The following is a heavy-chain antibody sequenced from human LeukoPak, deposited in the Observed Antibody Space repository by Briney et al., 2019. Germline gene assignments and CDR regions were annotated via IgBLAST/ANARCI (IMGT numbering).Heavy chain of an antibody. Sequence: GGSLRLSCAASGFTFSDYYMSWIRQAPWKGLEWVSYISSSGSTIYYADSVKGRFTISRDNANNSLYLQMNSLRAEDTAVYYCARGYSSDLFFDYWGQGTPVTVSS. J-gene: IGHJ4*02. CDR3: ARGYSSDLFFDY. V-gene: IGHV3-11*04. CDR2: ISSSGSTI. D-gene: IGHD6-25*01. CDR1: GFTFSDYY.